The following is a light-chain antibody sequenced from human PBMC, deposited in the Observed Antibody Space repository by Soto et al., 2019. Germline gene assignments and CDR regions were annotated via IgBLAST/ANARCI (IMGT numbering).Light chain of an antibody. Sequence: QSVLTQPASVSGSPGQSITISCTGTSSDIGTYIYVSWYQQHPGKAPKLMIYEATNRPSGVSDRFSGSKSGNTASLTISGLQAEDEADYYCSSYTTSSTLAFGGGTKVTVL. J-gene: IGLJ3*02. CDR2: EAT. V-gene: IGLV2-14*01. CDR3: SSYTTSSTLA. CDR1: SSDIGTYIY.